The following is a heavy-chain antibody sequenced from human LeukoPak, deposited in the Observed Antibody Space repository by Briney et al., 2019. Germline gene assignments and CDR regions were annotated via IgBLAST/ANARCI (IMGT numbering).Heavy chain of an antibody. V-gene: IGHV1-69*13. CDR1: GGTFSSYA. J-gene: IGHJ4*02. D-gene: IGHD3-22*01. CDR2: IIPIFGTA. Sequence: SVKVSCKASGGTFSSYAISWVRQAPGQGLEWMGGIIPIFGTANYAQKFKGRVTITADESTSTAYMELSSLRSEDTAVYYCARASPPIYYDSSGYPLYYFDYWGQGTLVTVSS. CDR3: ARASPPIYYDSSGYPLYYFDY.